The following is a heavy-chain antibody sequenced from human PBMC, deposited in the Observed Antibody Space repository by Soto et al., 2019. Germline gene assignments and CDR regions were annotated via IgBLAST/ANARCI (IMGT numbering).Heavy chain of an antibody. J-gene: IGHJ1*01. Sequence: GESLKPSDKGSGHRFTSYWIGWGRPLPGTRQEWMGIIYPGDSDTRYSPSFQGQVTPSADKPISTAYLQWSSLKASDTAMYYCASSAWNYDVGTGPVALESWGQGTLVTVS. V-gene: IGHV5-51*04. CDR2: IYPGDSDT. D-gene: IGHD1-7*01. CDR3: ASSAWNYDVGTGPVALES. CDR1: GHRFTSYW.